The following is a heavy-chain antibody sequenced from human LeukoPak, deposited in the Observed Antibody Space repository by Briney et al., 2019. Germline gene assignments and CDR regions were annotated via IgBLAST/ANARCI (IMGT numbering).Heavy chain of an antibody. CDR3: ARDLYYYDIFLTMPPAIWIF. J-gene: IGHJ4*02. D-gene: IGHD3-22*01. V-gene: IGHV1-58*02. CDR2: IIVGSGRT. CDR1: GFTFSNSA. Sequence: SVKVSCKTSGFTFSNSAMQWVRQARGQRLEWIGWIIVGSGRTHYAQNLQERITITRDMSTNTAYMELSSLRSDDTAVYYCARDLYYYDIFLTMPPAIWIFWGQGTLVTVSS.